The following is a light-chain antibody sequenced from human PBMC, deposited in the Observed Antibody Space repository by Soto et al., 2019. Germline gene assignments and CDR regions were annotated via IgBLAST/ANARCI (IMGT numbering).Light chain of an antibody. V-gene: IGKV3-20*01. CDR2: GAS. CDR3: QQYGSSPRT. Sequence: EIVLTQSPGTLSLSPGERATLSCRASQSVSSSYLAWYQQKPGQAPRLVIYGASSRATGIPDRFSGSGSGTCFTLTISRLEPEDFAVYYCQQYGSSPRTFGQGTKVEIK. CDR1: QSVSSSY. J-gene: IGKJ1*01.